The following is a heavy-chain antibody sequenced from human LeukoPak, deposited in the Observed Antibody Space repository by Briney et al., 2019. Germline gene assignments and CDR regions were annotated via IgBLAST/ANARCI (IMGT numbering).Heavy chain of an antibody. CDR2: IYSGGST. CDR3: AKDDGSSPAPFDY. CDR1: GFTLSNNY. D-gene: IGHD6-13*01. Sequence: PGGSLRLSCAASGFTLSNNYMSWVRQAPGKGLEWVSLIYSGGSTYYADSVKGRFTISRDNSKNTLYLQMNSLRAEDTAVYYCAKDDGSSPAPFDYWGQGTLVTVSS. J-gene: IGHJ4*02. V-gene: IGHV3-53*01.